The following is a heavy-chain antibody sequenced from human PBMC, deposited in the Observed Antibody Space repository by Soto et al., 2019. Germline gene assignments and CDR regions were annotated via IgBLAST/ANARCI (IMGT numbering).Heavy chain of an antibody. J-gene: IGHJ4*02. CDR3: ARWDYGVYARFDF. Sequence: QVQLVQSGAEVKKPGASVRVSCKASGYTFTSHDINWARQATGQGLEWMGWMNPNSGNTGYAQKFQGRVTMTRNTSISTAYMELSSLRSEDTAVYYCARWDYGVYARFDFWGQGTLVTVSS. V-gene: IGHV1-8*01. CDR2: MNPNSGNT. D-gene: IGHD4-17*01. CDR1: GYTFTSHD.